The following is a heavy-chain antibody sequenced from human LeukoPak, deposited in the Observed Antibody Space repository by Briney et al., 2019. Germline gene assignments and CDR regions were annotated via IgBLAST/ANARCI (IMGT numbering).Heavy chain of an antibody. V-gene: IGHV3-53*01. CDR2: IYSSGST. D-gene: IGHD4-17*01. Sequence: GGSLRLSCAASGFTVSSNYMNWVRPAPGEGLEWVSVIYSSGSTYYADSVKGRFTIYRDNSKNTLYLQMNSLRAEDTAVYYCARDLYGVSHDYWGQGTLVTVSS. J-gene: IGHJ4*02. CDR1: GFTVSSNY. CDR3: ARDLYGVSHDY.